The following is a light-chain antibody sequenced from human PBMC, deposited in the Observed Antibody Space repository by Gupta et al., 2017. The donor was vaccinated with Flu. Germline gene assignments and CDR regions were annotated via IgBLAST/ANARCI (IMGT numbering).Light chain of an antibody. CDR2: AAT. V-gene: IGKV1D-12*01. CDR3: QQYDKCPLT. Sequence: DIEMTQSPSSLSASPGDRVTITCRASQGLNNRLVWYQQKPGKVPKLLIYAATTRQSGVPSNFSGSGSGTDFTLTISSLQPEDFATYYCQQYDKCPLTFGEGTKVEMK. CDR1: QGLNNR. J-gene: IGKJ4*01.